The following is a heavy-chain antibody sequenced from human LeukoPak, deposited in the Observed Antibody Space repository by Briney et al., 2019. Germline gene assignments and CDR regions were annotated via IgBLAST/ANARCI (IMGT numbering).Heavy chain of an antibody. Sequence: GGSLRLSCAVSGFTFSSYGFHWVRQAPGKGLEWVAVTSYDGSNKYYADSVKGRFTISRDNSKNTLYLQMNTLRVEDTAVYYCAKSHTDVNSNGWYQWFDPWGPGTLVTVSS. CDR2: TSYDGSNK. J-gene: IGHJ5*02. CDR3: AKSHTDVNSNGWYQWFDP. D-gene: IGHD6-19*01. V-gene: IGHV3-30*18. CDR1: GFTFSSYG.